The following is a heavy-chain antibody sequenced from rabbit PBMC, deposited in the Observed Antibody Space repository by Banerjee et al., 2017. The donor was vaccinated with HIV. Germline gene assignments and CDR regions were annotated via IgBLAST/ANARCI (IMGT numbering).Heavy chain of an antibody. Sequence: QEQLVESGGGLVTLGGSLKLSCKASGFSFSNKAVMCWVRQAPGKGLQWIACINAVTGKAVYATWAKGRFTFSKTTSTTVTLQMTSLTAADTATYFCARSGDHAGDPDWLDLWGPGTLVT. CDR3: ARSGDHAGDPDWLDL. J-gene: IGHJ5*01. CDR1: GFSFSNKAV. V-gene: IGHV1S45*01. CDR2: INAVTGKA. D-gene: IGHD2-1*01.